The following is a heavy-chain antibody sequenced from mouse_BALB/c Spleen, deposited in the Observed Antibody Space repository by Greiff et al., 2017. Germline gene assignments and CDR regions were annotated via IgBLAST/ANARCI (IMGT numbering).Heavy chain of an antibody. J-gene: IGHJ4*01. CDR3: ARITTGYAMDY. CDR1: GFSLTSYG. D-gene: IGHD2-4*01. Sequence: QVQLQQSGPGLVQPSQSLSITCTVSGFSLTSYGVHWVRQSPGKGLEWLGVIWSGGSTDYNAAFISRLSISKDNSKSQVFFKMSSLQANDTAIYYCARITTGYAMDYWGQGTSVTVSA. CDR2: IWSGGST. V-gene: IGHV2-2*02.